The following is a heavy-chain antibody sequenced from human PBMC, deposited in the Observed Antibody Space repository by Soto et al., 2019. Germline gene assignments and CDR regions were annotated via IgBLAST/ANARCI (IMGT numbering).Heavy chain of an antibody. D-gene: IGHD3-16*02. V-gene: IGHV3-23*01. CDR3: AKSLHLGELSLSDY. CDR2: ISGGGGNT. Sequence: GGSLRLSCAASGFTFSSYDMSWVRQAPGKGLGWVSGISGGGGNTYYADSVKGRFTISRDNSKNTVYLQMNSLRAEDTAVYYCAKSLHLGELSLSDYWGQGTLVTVSS. J-gene: IGHJ4*02. CDR1: GFTFSSYD.